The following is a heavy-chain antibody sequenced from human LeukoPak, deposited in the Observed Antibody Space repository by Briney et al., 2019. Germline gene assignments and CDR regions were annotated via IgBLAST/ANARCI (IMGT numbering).Heavy chain of an antibody. D-gene: IGHD2-2*01. CDR2: ISAYNGNT. J-gene: IGHJ6*02. CDR1: GYIFTSYG. CDR3: AVEGYCSSTSCYAGNYYYYGMDV. V-gene: IGHV1-18*01. Sequence: ASVKVSCKASGYIFTSYGISWVRQAPGQGLEWMGWISAYNGNTNYAQKLQGRVTMTTDTSTSTAYMELRSLRSDDTAVYYCAVEGYCSSTSCYAGNYYYYGMDVWGQGTTVTVSS.